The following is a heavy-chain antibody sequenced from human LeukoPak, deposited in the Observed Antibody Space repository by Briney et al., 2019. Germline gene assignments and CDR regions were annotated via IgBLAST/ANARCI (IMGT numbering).Heavy chain of an antibody. CDR3: ATAPEAAVFDY. CDR1: GFTFSSYW. J-gene: IGHJ4*02. CDR2: IKQDGGEK. D-gene: IGHD2-15*01. Sequence: GGSLRLSCAASGFTFSSYWMSWVRQAPGKGLEWVANIKQDGGEKYYVDSVKGRFTISRDNAKNSLYLQMNSLRAEDTAVYYCATAPEAAVFDYWGQGTLVTVSS. V-gene: IGHV3-7*01.